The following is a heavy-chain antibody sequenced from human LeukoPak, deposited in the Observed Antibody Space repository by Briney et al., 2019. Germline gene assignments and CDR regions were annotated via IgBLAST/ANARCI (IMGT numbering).Heavy chain of an antibody. J-gene: IGHJ4*02. CDR3: ARVAPTRGFASSGYYPLDY. V-gene: IGHV4-59*01. D-gene: IGHD3-22*01. CDR1: GGSINSYY. CDR2: IYYSGST. Sequence: PSETLSLTCTVSGGSINSYYWSWRRQPPGKGLEWIGYIYYSGSTNYNPSLKSRVTITVDTSKNQFSLRLTSVTAADTAVYYCARVAPTRGFASSGYYPLDYWGQGSLVNVSS.